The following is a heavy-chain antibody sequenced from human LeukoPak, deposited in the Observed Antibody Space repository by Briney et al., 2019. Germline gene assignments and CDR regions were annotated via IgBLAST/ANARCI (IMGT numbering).Heavy chain of an antibody. CDR2: IIPIFGTA. CDR3: ARVLLVFGVVIISHFDY. D-gene: IGHD3-3*01. Sequence: SVKVSCKASGGTFSSYAISWVRQAPGQGLEWMGRIIPIFGTANYAQKLQGRVTMTTDTSTSTAYMELRSLRSDDTAVYYCARVLLVFGVVIISHFDYWGQGTLVTVSS. CDR1: GGTFSSYA. V-gene: IGHV1-69*05. J-gene: IGHJ4*02.